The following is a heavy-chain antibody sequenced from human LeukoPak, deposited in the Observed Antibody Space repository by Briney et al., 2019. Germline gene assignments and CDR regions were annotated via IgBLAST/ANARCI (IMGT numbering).Heavy chain of an antibody. D-gene: IGHD3-9*01. Sequence: SETLSLTCTVSGVSIFSSYWNWVRQPPGKGLEWIGYVHYSGSTNYNPSLKSRVTMSVDTSKSQFSLKLSSASAADTAVYYCATGRSIRYFDYWGQGTLLTVSS. CDR1: GVSIFSSY. CDR3: ATGRSIRYFDY. CDR2: VHYSGST. J-gene: IGHJ4*02. V-gene: IGHV4-59*12.